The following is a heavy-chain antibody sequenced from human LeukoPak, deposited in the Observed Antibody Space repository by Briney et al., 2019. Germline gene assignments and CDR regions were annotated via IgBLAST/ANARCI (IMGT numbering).Heavy chain of an antibody. CDR2: IFYSGST. V-gene: IGHV4-59*12. CDR3: ARDSRIAAAGYNWFDP. D-gene: IGHD6-13*01. CDR1: GGSITTYY. Sequence: SETLSLTCTVSGGSITTYYWSWIRQPPGKGLEYIGFIFYSGSTNYNPSLKSRVTISLNTSKTQFSLKLSSVTAADTAVYYCARDSRIAAAGYNWFDPWGQGTLVTVSS. J-gene: IGHJ5*02.